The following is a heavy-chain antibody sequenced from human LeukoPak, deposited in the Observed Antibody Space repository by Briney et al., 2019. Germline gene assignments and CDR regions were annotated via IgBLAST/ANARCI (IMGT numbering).Heavy chain of an antibody. CDR3: AGAHSYSGFAEADY. Sequence: SETLSLTCTVSGGSVSSGSHSWTWIRQPPGKGLECIGYIYYTGRTSYNPSLQSRVVMSVDTSKNQFSLKLSSVTAADTAVYYCAGAHSYSGFAEADYWGQGTLVTVSS. CDR1: GGSVSSGSHS. J-gene: IGHJ4*02. D-gene: IGHD5-12*01. V-gene: IGHV4-61*01. CDR2: IYYTGRT.